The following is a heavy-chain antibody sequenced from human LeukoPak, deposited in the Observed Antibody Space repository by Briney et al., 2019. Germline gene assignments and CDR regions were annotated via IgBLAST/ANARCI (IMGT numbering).Heavy chain of an antibody. D-gene: IGHD3-10*01. CDR1: GGSISSYY. J-gene: IGHJ4*02. CDR2: IYTSGST. Sequence: SETLSLTCTVSGGSISSYYWSWIRQPAGKGLEWIGRIYTSGSTNYNPSLTSRVTMSVDTSKNPFSVKLGSVTAADTAVYYCAKSYGSGSYYTEWGQGTLVTVSS. CDR3: AKSYGSGSYYTE. V-gene: IGHV4-4*07.